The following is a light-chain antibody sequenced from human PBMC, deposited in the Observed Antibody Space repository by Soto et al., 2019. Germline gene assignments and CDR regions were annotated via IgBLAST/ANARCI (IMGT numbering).Light chain of an antibody. Sequence: QLVLTQSPSASASLGVSVKLTCTLSSGHSSYAIAWHQQQPEKGPRYLMKLNSDGSHSKGDGIPDRFSGSSSGAERYLTISSLQSDDVADYYCQTWGTGIMVFGGGTKLTVL. J-gene: IGLJ2*01. CDR1: SGHSSYA. V-gene: IGLV4-69*01. CDR2: LNSDGSH. CDR3: QTWGTGIMV.